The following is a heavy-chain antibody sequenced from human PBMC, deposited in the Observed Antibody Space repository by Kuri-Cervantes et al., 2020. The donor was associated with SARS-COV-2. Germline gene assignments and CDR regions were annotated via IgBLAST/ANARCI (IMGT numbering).Heavy chain of an antibody. CDR3: AKDLGDLKSAFDI. Sequence: GGSLRLSCAASGFTFSSYGMHWVRQAPGKGLEWVAVISYDGSNKYYADSVKGQFTISRDNSKNTLYLQMNSLRAEDTAVYYCAKDLGDLKSAFDIWGQGTMVTVSS. J-gene: IGHJ3*02. CDR2: ISYDGSNK. D-gene: IGHD3-16*01. CDR1: GFTFSSYG. V-gene: IGHV3-30*18.